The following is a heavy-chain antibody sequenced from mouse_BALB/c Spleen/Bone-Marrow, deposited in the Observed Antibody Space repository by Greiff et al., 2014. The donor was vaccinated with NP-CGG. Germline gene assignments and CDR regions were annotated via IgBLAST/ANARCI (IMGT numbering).Heavy chain of an antibody. CDR2: ISTGGTYT. Sequence: DVKLVESGGGLVKPEGSLKLSCSASGFTFSSSIMSWVRRTPEKRLEWVATISTGGTYTYYPDSVKGRFTISRDNAKNTLYLQMSSLKSEDTAMYYCSRGYGNCFDYWGQGTSLTVSS. CDR3: SRGYGNCFDY. J-gene: IGHJ2*02. D-gene: IGHD2-10*02. CDR1: GFTFSSSI. V-gene: IGHV5-6-4*01.